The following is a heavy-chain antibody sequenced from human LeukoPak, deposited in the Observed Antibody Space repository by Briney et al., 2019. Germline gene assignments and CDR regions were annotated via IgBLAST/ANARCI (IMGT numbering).Heavy chain of an antibody. CDR2: IRPDGGGA. J-gene: IGHJ4*02. CDR3: VRLLGTVTTYDF. Sequence: GGSLGLSCLVSGFTFSNRWMSWVRQAPGKGLEWVANIRPDGGGAYYLDSVKGRFTISRDNAENSLFLQMNSLRAEDTAVYYCVRLLGTVTTYDFWGQGTLVTVSS. CDR1: GFTFSNRW. D-gene: IGHD1-7*01. V-gene: IGHV3-7*01.